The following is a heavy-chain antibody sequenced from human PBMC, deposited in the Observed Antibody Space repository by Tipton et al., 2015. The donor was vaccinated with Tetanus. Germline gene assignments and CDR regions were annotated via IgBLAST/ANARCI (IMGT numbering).Heavy chain of an antibody. V-gene: IGHV4-31*03. CDR1: GGSISSGGYY. Sequence: LRLSCTVSGGSISSGGYYWSWIRQHPGKGLEWIGYIYYSGSTYYNPSLKSRVTISVDTSKNQFSLKLSSVTAADTAVYYCARVADYYDSSGYGAFDIWGQGTMVTVSS. CDR2: IYYSGST. J-gene: IGHJ3*02. CDR3: ARVADYYDSSGYGAFDI. D-gene: IGHD3-22*01.